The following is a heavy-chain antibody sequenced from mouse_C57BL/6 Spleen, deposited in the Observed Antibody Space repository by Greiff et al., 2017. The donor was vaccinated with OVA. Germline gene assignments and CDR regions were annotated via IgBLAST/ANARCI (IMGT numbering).Heavy chain of an antibody. CDR3: ARSITTVVAPYFDY. CDR1: GYTFTSYW. V-gene: IGHV1-72*01. CDR2: IDPNSGGT. Sequence: QVHVKQPGAELVKPGASVKLSCKASGYTFTSYWMHWVKQRPGRGLEWIGRIDPNSGGTKYNEKFKSKATLTVDKPSSTAYMQLSSLTSEDSAVYYCARSITTVVAPYFDYWGQGTTLTVSS. J-gene: IGHJ2*01. D-gene: IGHD1-1*01.